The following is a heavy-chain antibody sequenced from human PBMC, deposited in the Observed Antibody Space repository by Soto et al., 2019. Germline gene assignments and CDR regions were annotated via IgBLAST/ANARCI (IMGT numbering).Heavy chain of an antibody. D-gene: IGHD4-17*01. J-gene: IGHJ4*02. CDR2: IYYSGST. V-gene: IGHV4-59*01. Sequence: PSETLPLTSTVSGFAISRFCCNWFRQPPGKGLEWIGYIYYSGSTNYNHSLKSRVTISVDTSKNQFSLRLSSVTAADTAVYYCARGNDYGDYIRASTCDYWGQGTLVTVS. CDR3: ARGNDYGDYIRASTCDY. CDR1: GFAISRFC.